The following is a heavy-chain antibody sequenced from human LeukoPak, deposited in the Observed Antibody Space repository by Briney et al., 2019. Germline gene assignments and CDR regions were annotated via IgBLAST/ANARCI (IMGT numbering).Heavy chain of an antibody. CDR1: GFTFSSYS. CDR3: ARGGPGETYRNYYYYMDV. V-gene: IGHV3-48*01. D-gene: IGHD6-25*01. Sequence: GGSLRLSCAASGFTFSSYSMNWVRQAPGKGLEWVSYISSSSSTIYYADSVKGRFTISRDNAKNSLYLQMNSLRAEDTAVYYCARGGPGETYRNYYYYMDVWGKGTTVTVSS. J-gene: IGHJ6*03. CDR2: ISSSSSTI.